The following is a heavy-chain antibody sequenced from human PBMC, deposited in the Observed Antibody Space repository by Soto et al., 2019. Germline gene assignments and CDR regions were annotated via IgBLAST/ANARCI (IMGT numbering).Heavy chain of an antibody. Sequence: CISQITGKGLEWMGVIYPGDSDTRYNPSFQGQVTISVDKSTSTAYLKWNSLKASDTAMYYCATFCRHRAADQSGSGPFHSWG. J-gene: IGHJ5*01. CDR3: ATFCRHRAADQSGSGPFHS. D-gene: IGHD3-3*01. V-gene: IGHV5-51*01. CDR2: IYPGDSDT.